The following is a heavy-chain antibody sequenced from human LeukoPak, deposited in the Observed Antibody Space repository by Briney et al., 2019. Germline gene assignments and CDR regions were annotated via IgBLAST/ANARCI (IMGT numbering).Heavy chain of an antibody. J-gene: IGHJ4*02. CDR1: GGSISSSSYY. D-gene: IGHD1-26*01. V-gene: IGHV4-39*01. Sequence: SETLSLTCTVSGGSISSSSYYWGWIRQPPGKGLEWIGSIYYSGSTYYNPSLKSRVTISVDTSKNQFSLKLSSVTAADTAVYYCARQLIVGATRPFDYWGQGTLVTVSS. CDR3: ARQLIVGATRPFDY. CDR2: IYYSGST.